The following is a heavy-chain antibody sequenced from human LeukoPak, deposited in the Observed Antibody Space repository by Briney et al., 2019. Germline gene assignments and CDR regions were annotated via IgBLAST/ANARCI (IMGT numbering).Heavy chain of an antibody. V-gene: IGHV4-59*01. CDR2: IYYSGST. CDR3: ARGRSIAAAGDF. Sequence: SETLSLTCTVSGGSISSYYWSWIRQPPGKGLEWIGYIYYSGSTNYNPSLKSRVTISVDTSKNQFSLKLSSVTVADTAVYYCARGRSIAAAGDFWGQGTLVTVSS. CDR1: GGSISSYY. J-gene: IGHJ4*02. D-gene: IGHD6-13*01.